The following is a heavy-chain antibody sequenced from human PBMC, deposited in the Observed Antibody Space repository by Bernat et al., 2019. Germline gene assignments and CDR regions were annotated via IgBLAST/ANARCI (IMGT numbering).Heavy chain of an antibody. Sequence: QVQLQESGPGLVKPSQTLSLTCTVSGGSISSGSYYWSWIRQPAGKGLEWIGRIYTSGSPNYNPSLKSRVTISVDTSKNQFSLKLSSVTAADTAVYYCARDRAMYYYDSSGYSNDAFDIWGQGTMVTVPS. CDR1: GGSISSGSYY. D-gene: IGHD3-22*01. CDR3: ARDRAMYYYDSSGYSNDAFDI. V-gene: IGHV4-61*02. CDR2: IYTSGSP. J-gene: IGHJ3*02.